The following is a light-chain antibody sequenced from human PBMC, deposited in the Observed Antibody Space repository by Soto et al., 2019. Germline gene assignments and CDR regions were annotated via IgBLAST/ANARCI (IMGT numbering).Light chain of an antibody. CDR3: CSLAGGTTFRI. V-gene: IGLV2-11*01. CDR1: SSDVGGYNY. J-gene: IGLJ2*01. Sequence: QSALTQPRSVSGSPGQSVTISCTGTSSDVGGYNYVSWYQQHPGKAPKFIIFDVSSRPSGVPDRFSGSKSGNTASLTISGLQAEDEADYYCCSLAGGTTFRIFGGGTKLTVL. CDR2: DVS.